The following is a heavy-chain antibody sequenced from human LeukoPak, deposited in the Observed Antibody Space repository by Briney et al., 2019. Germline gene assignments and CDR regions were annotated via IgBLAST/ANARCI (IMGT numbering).Heavy chain of an antibody. CDR1: GGSISSGDYY. CDR2: IYYSGST. V-gene: IGHV4-30-4*08. D-gene: IGHD3-16*01. J-gene: IGHJ2*01. CDR3: ARGGATWGLRWYFDL. Sequence: SETLSLTCTVSGGSISSGDYYWSWIRQPPGKGLEWIGYIYYSGSTYYNPSLKRRVTISVDTSKNQFSLKLSPVTAADTAVYYCARGGATWGLRWYFDLWGRGTLVTVSS.